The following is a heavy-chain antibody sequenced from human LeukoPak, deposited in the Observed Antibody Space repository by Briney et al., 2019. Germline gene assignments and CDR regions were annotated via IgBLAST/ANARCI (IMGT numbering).Heavy chain of an antibody. D-gene: IGHD4-11*01. J-gene: IGHJ4*02. CDR3: AREDHSNYNY. CDR1: GFTFSSYW. Sequence: GGSLRLSCAASGFTFSSYWMSWVRQAPGKGLEWVANIKQDGGETFYVDSVKGRFTISRDNAKNSLYLQMNSLRAEDTAVYYCAREDHSNYNYWGQGSLVTVSS. CDR2: IKQDGGET. V-gene: IGHV3-7*01.